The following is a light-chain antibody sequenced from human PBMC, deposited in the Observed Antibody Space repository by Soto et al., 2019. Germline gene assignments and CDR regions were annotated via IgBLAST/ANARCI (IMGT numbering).Light chain of an antibody. CDR2: EVS. Sequence: QSVLTQPASVSGSPGQSITISCTGTSSDVGSYSLVSWYQQHPGKAPKLMIYEVSKRPSGVSNRFSASKSGNTASLTISGHQAEDEADYYCCSYAGSTTLYVFGSGTKLTVL. J-gene: IGLJ1*01. CDR3: CSYAGSTTLYV. V-gene: IGLV2-23*02. CDR1: SSDVGSYSL.